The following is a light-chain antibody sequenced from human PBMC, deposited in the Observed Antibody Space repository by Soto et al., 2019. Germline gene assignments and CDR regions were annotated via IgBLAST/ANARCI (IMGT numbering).Light chain of an antibody. CDR3: QQYYSYPLP. CDR1: QGISSY. Sequence: AIRMTQSPSSLSASTGDRVTITCRASQGISSYLAWYQQKPGKAPKLLLYAATTLQSRGPSRFSGSGSGTDFTLTISCLQSEDLASYYCQQYYSYPLPFGPGTKVDIK. J-gene: IGKJ3*01. V-gene: IGKV1-8*01. CDR2: AAT.